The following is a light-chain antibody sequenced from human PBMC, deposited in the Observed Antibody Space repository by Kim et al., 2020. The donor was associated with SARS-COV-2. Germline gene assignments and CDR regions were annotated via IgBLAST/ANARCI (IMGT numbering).Light chain of an antibody. Sequence: VKLTCTLSSGHSRYAIAWHQQQPEKGPRYLMKLNSDGSHSKGDGIPDRFSGSSSGAERYLTISSLQSEDEADYYCQTWGTGIHWVFGGGTQLTVL. CDR1: SGHSRYA. CDR3: QTWGTGIHWV. J-gene: IGLJ3*02. CDR2: LNSDGSH. V-gene: IGLV4-69*01.